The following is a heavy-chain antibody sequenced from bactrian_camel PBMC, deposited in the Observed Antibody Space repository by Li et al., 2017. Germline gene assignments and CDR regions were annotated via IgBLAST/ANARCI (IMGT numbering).Heavy chain of an antibody. CDR1: GLTFSSYW. CDR3: ATWWSVGF. Sequence: HVQLVESGGGSVQPGGSLRLSCAASGLTFSSYWMYWVRQAPGKGLEWVSTISASGGTTIYADSVKGRFTISRDNAKNTLYLQLNSLKTEDTAVYYCATWWSVGFWGQGTQVTVS. V-gene: IGHV3S1*01. CDR2: ISASGGTT. J-gene: IGHJ6*01. D-gene: IGHD7*01.